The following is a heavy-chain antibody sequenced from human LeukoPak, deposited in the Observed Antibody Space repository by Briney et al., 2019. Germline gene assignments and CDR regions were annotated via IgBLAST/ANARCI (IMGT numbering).Heavy chain of an antibody. CDR2: IYYSGST. J-gene: IGHJ6*03. Sequence: KASETLSLTCTVSGGSISSYYWSWIRQPPGKGLEWIGYIYYSGSTNYNPSLKSRVTISVDTSKNQFSLKLSSVTAADTAVYYCAREGGGYSGYEGYYYMDVWGEGTTVTVSS. CDR1: GGSISSYY. CDR3: AREGGGYSGYEGYYYMDV. D-gene: IGHD5-12*01. V-gene: IGHV4-59*01.